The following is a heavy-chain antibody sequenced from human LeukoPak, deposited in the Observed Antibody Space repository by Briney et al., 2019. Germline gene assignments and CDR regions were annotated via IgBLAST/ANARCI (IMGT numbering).Heavy chain of an antibody. V-gene: IGHV3-64*01. CDR3: ASWVKMAPFDY. CDR2: ISSNGGST. CDR1: GFTFSSYA. J-gene: IGHJ4*02. D-gene: IGHD5-24*01. Sequence: PGGSLRLSCAASGFTFSSYAMHWVRQAPGKGLEYVSAISSNGGSTYYANSVKGRFTISRDNSKNTLYLQMNSLRAEDTAVYYCASWVKMAPFDYWGQGTLVTVSS.